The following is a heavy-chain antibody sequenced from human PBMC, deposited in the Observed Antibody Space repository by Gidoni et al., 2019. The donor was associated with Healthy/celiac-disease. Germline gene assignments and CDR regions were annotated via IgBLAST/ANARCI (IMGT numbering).Heavy chain of an antibody. CDR1: GFTFSSSA. Sequence: EVQLLESGGGLVQPGGSLRLSCAASGFTFSSSAMSWVRQAPGKGLEWVSAISGSGGSTYYADSVKGRFTISRDNSKNTLYLQMNSLRAEDTAVYYCAKDPMYDILTGIDAFDIWGQGTMVTVSS. D-gene: IGHD3-9*01. J-gene: IGHJ3*02. CDR2: ISGSGGST. V-gene: IGHV3-23*01. CDR3: AKDPMYDILTGIDAFDI.